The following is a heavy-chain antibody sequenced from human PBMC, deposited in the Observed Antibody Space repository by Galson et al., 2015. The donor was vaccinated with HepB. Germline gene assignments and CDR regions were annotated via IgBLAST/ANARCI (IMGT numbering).Heavy chain of an antibody. CDR3: AREVVPAATTKEYYYYYMDV. CDR1: GFTFSSYG. J-gene: IGHJ6*03. CDR2: IWYDGSNK. V-gene: IGHV3-33*01. D-gene: IGHD2-2*01. Sequence: SLRLSCAASGFTFSSYGMHWVRQAPGKGLEWVAVIWYDGSNKYYADSVKGRFTISRDNSKNTLYLQMNSLRAEDTAVYYCAREVVPAATTKEYYYYYMDVWGKGTTVTVSS.